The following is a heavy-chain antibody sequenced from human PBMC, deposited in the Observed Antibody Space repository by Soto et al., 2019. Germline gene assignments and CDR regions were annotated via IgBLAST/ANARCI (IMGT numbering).Heavy chain of an antibody. CDR2: IKSKTDGGTT. CDR1: VFTFTCSW. J-gene: IGHJ4*02. CDR3: THDYGDYRYYFDY. D-gene: IGHD4-17*01. Sequence: PGGSLILSCAASVFTFTCSWMSWVRQAPVKGPEWFGLIKSKTDGGTTDYAAPVKGRFTISRDDSKNTLYLQVNSLKIEDTAVYYCTHDYGDYRYYFDYWGPGILVTVSS. V-gene: IGHV3-15*01.